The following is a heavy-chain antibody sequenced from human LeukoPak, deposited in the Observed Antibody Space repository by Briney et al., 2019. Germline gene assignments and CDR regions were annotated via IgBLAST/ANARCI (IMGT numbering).Heavy chain of an antibody. J-gene: IGHJ4*02. V-gene: IGHV4-39*01. Sequence: SETLSLTCTVSGGSISSSSYYWGWIRQPPGKGLEWIGSIYYSGSTYYNPSLKSRVTISVDTSKNQFPLKLSSVTAADTAVYYCARGGDYDILTGFFDYWGQGTLVTVSS. CDR3: ARGGDYDILTGFFDY. D-gene: IGHD3-9*01. CDR1: GGSISSSSYY. CDR2: IYYSGST.